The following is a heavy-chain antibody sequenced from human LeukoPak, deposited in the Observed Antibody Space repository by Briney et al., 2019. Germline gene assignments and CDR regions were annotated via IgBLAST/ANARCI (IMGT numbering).Heavy chain of an antibody. Sequence: SQTLSLTCTVSGGSISSGGYYWSWIRQHPRKGLEWIGYIYYSGSTYYNPSLKSRVTISVDTSKNQFSLKLSSVTAADTAVYYCARDRGDYYGSPNWFDPWGQGILVTVSS. CDR3: ARDRGDYYGSPNWFDP. CDR1: GGSISSGGYY. CDR2: IYYSGST. V-gene: IGHV4-31*03. D-gene: IGHD3-10*01. J-gene: IGHJ5*02.